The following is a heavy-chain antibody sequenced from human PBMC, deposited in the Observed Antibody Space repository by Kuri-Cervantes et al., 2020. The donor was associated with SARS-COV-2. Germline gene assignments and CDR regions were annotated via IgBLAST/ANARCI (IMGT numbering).Heavy chain of an antibody. CDR1: AYTFSDSG. V-gene: IGHV1-18*01. CDR2: ISAYNGNT. D-gene: IGHD2-2*01. J-gene: IGHJ4*02. Sequence: ASVKVSCKASAYTFSDSGVSWVRQAPGQGLEWMGWISAYNGNTDYAQKFQGRVTMTTDTSTSTAYMELRSLRADDTAVYYCARVGAIVVAPAAIPDFEYWGQGTLVTVSS. CDR3: ARVGAIVVAPAAIPDFEY.